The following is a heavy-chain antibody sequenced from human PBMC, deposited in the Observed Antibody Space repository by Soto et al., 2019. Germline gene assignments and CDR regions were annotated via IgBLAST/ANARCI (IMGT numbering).Heavy chain of an antibody. V-gene: IGHV1-69*13. CDR1: GGTFSSYA. J-gene: IGHJ6*02. Sequence: ASVKVSCKASGGTFSSYAISWVRQAPGQGLEWMGGIIPIFGTANYAQKFQGRVTITADESTSTAYMELSSLRSEDTAVYYCARSLTYYYDSSGYYPLTYYYYGMDVWGQGTTVTVSS. CDR3: ARSLTYYYDSSGYYPLTYYYYGMDV. D-gene: IGHD3-22*01. CDR2: IIPIFGTA.